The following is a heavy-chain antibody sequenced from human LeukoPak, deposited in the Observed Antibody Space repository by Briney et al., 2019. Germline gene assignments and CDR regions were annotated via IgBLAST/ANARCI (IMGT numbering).Heavy chain of an antibody. CDR2: IYYSGST. CDR1: GGSISSSSYY. CDR3: ARSYSSSWFDY. D-gene: IGHD6-13*01. V-gene: IGHV4-39*07. Sequence: SETLSLTCTVSGGSISSSSYYWGWIRQPPGKGLVWIGSIYYSGSTYYNPSLKSRVTISVDTSKNQFSLKLSSVTAADTAVYYCARSYSSSWFDYWGQGTLVTVSS. J-gene: IGHJ4*02.